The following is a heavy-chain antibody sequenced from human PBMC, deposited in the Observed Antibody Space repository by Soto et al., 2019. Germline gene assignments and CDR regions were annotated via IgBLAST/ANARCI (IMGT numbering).Heavy chain of an antibody. V-gene: IGHV3-30*18. D-gene: IGHD3-22*01. CDR1: GFTFSDYG. CDR3: AKSEDDSSAYVGYFDN. J-gene: IGHJ4*02. Sequence: PGGSRRLSCAASGFTFSDYGMHWVRQAPGKGPEWLAVISYDGTTHHYADSVKGRFTISRDNFKNTLHLQINSLRGEDTAMYYCAKSEDDSSAYVGYFDNWGQGTRVTVAS. CDR2: ISYDGTTH.